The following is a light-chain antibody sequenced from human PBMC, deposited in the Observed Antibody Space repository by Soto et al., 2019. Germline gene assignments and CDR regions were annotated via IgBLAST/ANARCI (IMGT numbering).Light chain of an antibody. V-gene: IGKV3-20*01. CDR3: QHYGSSWT. Sequence: EIMLTQSPGTLSLSTGERATLSCRASQSVSSSYLAWYQQKPGQAPRLLIYGASSRATGIPDRFSGSGSGTDFTLTISRLEPEDFAVYYCQHYGSSWTFGQGTKVDIK. CDR1: QSVSSSY. CDR2: GAS. J-gene: IGKJ1*01.